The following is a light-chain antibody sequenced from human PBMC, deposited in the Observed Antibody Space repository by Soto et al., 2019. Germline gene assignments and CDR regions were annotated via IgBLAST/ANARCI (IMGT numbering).Light chain of an antibody. CDR3: QQYDKWPPIT. Sequence: EIVMTQPPATLSVSPGERATLSCRASQSISRSLAWYQQKPGQAPSLLIHDSSTRATGIPARFRGSGSGTEFTLTISSLQSEDFAVYYCQQYDKWPPITFGQGTRLEIK. V-gene: IGKV3-15*01. J-gene: IGKJ5*01. CDR1: QSISRS. CDR2: DSS.